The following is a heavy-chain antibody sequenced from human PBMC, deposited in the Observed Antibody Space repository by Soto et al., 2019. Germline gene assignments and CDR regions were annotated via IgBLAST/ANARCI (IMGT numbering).Heavy chain of an antibody. J-gene: IGHJ5*02. CDR3: ARHVEAYLNWFDP. CDR2: IYYSGST. Sequence: PSETLSLTCTVSGGCISSSSYYWGWIRQPPGKGLEWIGSIYYSGSTYYNPSLKSRVTISVDTSKNQFSLKLSSVTAADTAVYYCARHVEAYLNWFDPWGQGTLVTVSS. V-gene: IGHV4-39*01. D-gene: IGHD2-15*01. CDR1: GGCISSSSYY.